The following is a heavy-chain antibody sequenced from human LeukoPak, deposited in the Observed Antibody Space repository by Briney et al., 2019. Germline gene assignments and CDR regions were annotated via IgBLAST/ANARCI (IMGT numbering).Heavy chain of an antibody. D-gene: IGHD2-2*01. CDR1: GDSITRYY. CDR3: ARGPCASTSCYDFPYYYMDV. CDR2: FYDRGYT. J-gene: IGHJ6*03. V-gene: IGHV4-4*07. Sequence: PSETLSLTCTVSGDSITRYYWSWIRQPAGKGLEWIGRFYDRGYTNYNPSLKSRVTMSVDTSKNQFSLDLRSVTAADTAVYYCARGPCASTSCYDFPYYYMDVWGKGTTVTVS.